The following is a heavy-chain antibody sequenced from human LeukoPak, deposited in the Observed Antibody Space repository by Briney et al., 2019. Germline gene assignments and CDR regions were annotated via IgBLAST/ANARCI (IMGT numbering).Heavy chain of an antibody. V-gene: IGHV1-69*05. Sequence: SVKVSCKASGGTFISYAISWVRQAPGQGLEWMGRIIPVFGTANYAQKFQGRVTITTDESTSTAYMELSSLRSEDTAVYYCARALVPANYYYYYYMDVWGKGTTVTVSS. CDR1: GGTFISYA. J-gene: IGHJ6*03. D-gene: IGHD2-2*01. CDR2: IIPVFGTA. CDR3: ARALVPANYYYYYYMDV.